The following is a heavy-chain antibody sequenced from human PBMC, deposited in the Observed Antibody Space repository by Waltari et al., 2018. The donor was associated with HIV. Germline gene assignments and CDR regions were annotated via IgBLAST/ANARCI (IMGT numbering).Heavy chain of an antibody. CDR3: ATVRIYCSSTSCLNWFDP. J-gene: IGHJ5*02. D-gene: IGHD2-2*01. CDR1: GGSISSYY. V-gene: IGHV4-4*07. Sequence: QVQLQESGPGLVKPSETLSLTCTVSGGSISSYYWSWIRQPAGKGLEWIGRIYTSGSTNYNPSLKSRVTMSVDTSKNQFSLKLSSVTAADTAVYYCATVRIYCSSTSCLNWFDPWGQGTLVTVSS. CDR2: IYTSGST.